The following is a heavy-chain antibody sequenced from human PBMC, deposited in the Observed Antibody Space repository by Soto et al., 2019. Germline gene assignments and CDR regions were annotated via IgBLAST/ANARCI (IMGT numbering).Heavy chain of an antibody. V-gene: IGHV1-69*13. J-gene: IGHJ4*02. CDR2: IIPIFGTA. D-gene: IGHD5-18*01. Sequence: GASVKVSCKASGGTFSSYAISWVRQAPGQGLEWMGGIIPIFGTANYAQKFQGRVTITADESTSTAYMELSSLRSEDTAVYYCARSTLRTAMVENFDYWGQGTMVTVYS. CDR1: GGTFSSYA. CDR3: ARSTLRTAMVENFDY.